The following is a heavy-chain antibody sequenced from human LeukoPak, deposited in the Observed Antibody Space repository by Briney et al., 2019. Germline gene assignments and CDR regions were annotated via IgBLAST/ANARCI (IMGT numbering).Heavy chain of an antibody. Sequence: GGSLRLSCAASGFSFISYGMHWVRQAPGKGLEWVGVISDDGRRKDYADSVKGRFTISRDNSKDTLYLQMNSLRSDDTAVYYCARAVDTAMVTNYYYYYMDVWGKGTTVTVSS. D-gene: IGHD5-18*01. V-gene: IGHV3-30*03. CDR1: GFSFISYG. CDR2: ISDDGRRK. CDR3: ARAVDTAMVTNYYYYYMDV. J-gene: IGHJ6*03.